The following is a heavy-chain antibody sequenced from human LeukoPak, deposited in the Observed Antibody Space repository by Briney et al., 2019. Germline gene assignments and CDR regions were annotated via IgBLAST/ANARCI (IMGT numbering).Heavy chain of an antibody. V-gene: IGHV3-21*01. D-gene: IGHD2-21*01. CDR2: IRSYSSYI. CDR3: ARYSEVYYYVDV. CDR1: GFTFSNAW. Sequence: GGSLRLSCADSGFTFSNAWMSWVRQAPGKGLEWVATIRSYSSYIHYGDSVKGRFTISRDDAERSVYLQMDNVRVEDTAVYFCARYSEVYYYVDVWGTGTTVTVSS. J-gene: IGHJ6*03.